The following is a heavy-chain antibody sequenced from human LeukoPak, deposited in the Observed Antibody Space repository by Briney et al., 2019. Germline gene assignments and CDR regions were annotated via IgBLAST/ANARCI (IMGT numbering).Heavy chain of an antibody. CDR2: RNQDGGEK. Sequence: GGSLRLSCAASGFTFSSYWMSWGRQAPGKGLEWVANRNQDGGEKYYVDSVRGRFTISRDNAKNSLYLQMNSLRAEDTAVYYCASIVVVIGTRSFDYWGQGSLVSVSS. CDR1: GFTFSSYW. J-gene: IGHJ4*02. V-gene: IGHV3-7*01. CDR3: ASIVVVIGTRSFDY. D-gene: IGHD2-15*01.